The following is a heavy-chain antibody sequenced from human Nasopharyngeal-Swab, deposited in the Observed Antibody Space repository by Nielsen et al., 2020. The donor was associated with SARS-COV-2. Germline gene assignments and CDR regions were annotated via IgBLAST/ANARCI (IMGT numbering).Heavy chain of an antibody. D-gene: IGHD3-9*01. CDR1: GFTFSSYW. CDR3: ARGTYYDILTGYSYFDY. V-gene: IGHV3-74*01. CDR2: INSDGSST. Sequence: GEPLKISCAASGFTFSSYWMHWVRQAPGKGLVWVSRINSDGSSTNYADSVKGRFTISRDNAKNTLYLQMNSLRAEDTAVYYCARGTYYDILTGYSYFDYWGQGTLVTVSS. J-gene: IGHJ4*02.